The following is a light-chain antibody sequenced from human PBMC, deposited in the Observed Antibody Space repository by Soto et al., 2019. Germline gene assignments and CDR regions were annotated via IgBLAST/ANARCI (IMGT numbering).Light chain of an antibody. J-gene: IGLJ1*01. Sequence: SLLTQPPSVSAAPGQKGTISCSGSSSNIGGNSVSWYQQLPGTAPKLLIYDDNKRPSGIPDRFSGSKYGTSATLGITGFQTGDEADYYCGSWDSSLSAYVFGTGTKVTVL. CDR1: SSNIGGNS. CDR3: GSWDSSLSAYV. V-gene: IGLV1-51*01. CDR2: DDN.